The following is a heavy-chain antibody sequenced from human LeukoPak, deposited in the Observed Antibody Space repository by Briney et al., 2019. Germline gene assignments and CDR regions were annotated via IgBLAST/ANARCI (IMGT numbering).Heavy chain of an antibody. CDR3: AKVVHIVVVTALYYFDY. V-gene: IGHV3-23*01. CDR1: GFTFSSYA. J-gene: IGHJ4*02. CDR2: ISGSGGST. Sequence: GGSLRLSCAASGFTFSSYAMSWVRQAPGKGLEWASAISGSGGSTYYADSVKGRFTISRDNSKNTLYLQMNSLRAEDTAVYYCAKVVHIVVVTALYYFDYWGQGTLVTVSS. D-gene: IGHD2-21*02.